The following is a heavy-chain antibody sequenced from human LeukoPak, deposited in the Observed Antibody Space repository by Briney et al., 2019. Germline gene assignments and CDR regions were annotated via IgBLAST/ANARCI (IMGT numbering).Heavy chain of an antibody. CDR3: ARGQYYYDSSGYYYVDY. CDR2: IYYSGST. CDR1: GGPISSYY. Sequence: PSETLSLTCTVSGGPISSYYWSWIRQPPGKGLEWIGYIYYSGSTNYSPSLKSRVTISVDTSKNQFSLKLSSVTAADTAVYYCARGQYYYDSSGYYYVDYWGQGTLVTVSS. J-gene: IGHJ4*02. D-gene: IGHD3-22*01. V-gene: IGHV4-59*01.